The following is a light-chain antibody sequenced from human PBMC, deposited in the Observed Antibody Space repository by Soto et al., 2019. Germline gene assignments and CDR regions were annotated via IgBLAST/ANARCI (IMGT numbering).Light chain of an antibody. J-gene: IGLJ3*02. CDR2: EVS. CDR3: SSFTRINTWV. Sequence: QSVLTQPASVSGSPGQSITISCTGTSSDVGGYNYVSWYQQHPGKAPKLMIYEVSNRPSGVSNRFSGSKSGNTASLTISGLQTEDEADYYCSSFTRINTWVFGGGTQLPVL. CDR1: SSDVGGYNY. V-gene: IGLV2-14*01.